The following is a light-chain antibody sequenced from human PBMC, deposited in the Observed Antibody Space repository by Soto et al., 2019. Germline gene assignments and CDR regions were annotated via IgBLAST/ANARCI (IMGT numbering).Light chain of an antibody. CDR3: QYPGN. CDR2: GAF. J-gene: IGKJ3*01. CDR1: ESISSN. V-gene: IGKV3-15*01. Sequence: EIVMTQSPATLSVSPGERATLSCRASESISSNLAWYQQKPGQAPRLLIYGAFTRATGVPARFSGSVSETEFSLTISSLRSEDYAVYYCQYPGNFGPGTRVDIK.